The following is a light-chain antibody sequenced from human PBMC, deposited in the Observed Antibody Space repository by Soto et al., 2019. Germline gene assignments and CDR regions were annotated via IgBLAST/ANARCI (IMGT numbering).Light chain of an antibody. CDR3: QQYYNAPQN. Sequence: EIVMTQSPATLSVSPGERATLSCRASQSLNTNLVWYQQKPGQAPRLLIYGASTRATGIPARFSGSGSGTEFTLTISNLQAEDVAVYYCQQYYNAPQNFGQGTKVEIK. CDR2: GAS. J-gene: IGKJ1*01. CDR1: QSLNTN. V-gene: IGKV3-15*01.